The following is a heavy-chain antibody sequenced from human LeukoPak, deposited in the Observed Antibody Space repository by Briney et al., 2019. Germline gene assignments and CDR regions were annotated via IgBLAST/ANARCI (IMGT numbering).Heavy chain of an antibody. J-gene: IGHJ3*02. CDR3: ARGGSYLSAFDI. CDR2: IYSGGST. CDR1: GFTFSSYA. D-gene: IGHD1-26*01. V-gene: IGHV3-53*01. Sequence: GGSLRLSCAASGFTFSSYAMSWVRQAPGKGLEWVSIIYSGGSTFYADSVKGRFTISRDNSKNTLYLQMNSLIAEDTAVYYCARGGSYLSAFDIWGQGTMVTVSS.